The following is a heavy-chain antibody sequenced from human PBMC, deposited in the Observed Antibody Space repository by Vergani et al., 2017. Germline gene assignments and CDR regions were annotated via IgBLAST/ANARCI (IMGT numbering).Heavy chain of an antibody. J-gene: IGHJ4*02. V-gene: IGHV1-69*01. D-gene: IGHD2-21*02. CDR2: IIPIFGTA. CDR1: GGTFSSYA. Sequence: QVQLVQSGAEVKKPGSSVKVSCKASGGTFSSYAISWVRQAPGQGLEWMGGIIPIFGTANYAPKFQGRVTITADESTSTAYMELSSLRSEDTAVYYCASNGRNIVVVTVLTYFDYWGQGTLVTVSS. CDR3: ASNGRNIVVVTVLTYFDY.